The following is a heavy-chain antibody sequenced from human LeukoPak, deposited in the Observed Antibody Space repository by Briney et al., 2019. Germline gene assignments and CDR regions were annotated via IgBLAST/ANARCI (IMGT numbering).Heavy chain of an antibody. CDR1: GCSISSGGYY. V-gene: IGHV4-31*03. J-gene: IGHJ4*02. CDR3: ARGRQFLEWLLEDYFDY. CDR2: IYYSGST. D-gene: IGHD3-3*01. Sequence: PSETLSLTCTVSGCSISSGGYYWIWIREHPGKGLEWIGYIYYSGSTYYNPSLKSRVTISVDASKTQFSLKLSSVTAADTAVYYCARGRQFLEWLLEDYFDYWGQGTLVTVSS.